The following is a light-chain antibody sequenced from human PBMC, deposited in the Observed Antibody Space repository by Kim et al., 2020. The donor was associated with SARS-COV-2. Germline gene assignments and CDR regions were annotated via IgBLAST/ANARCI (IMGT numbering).Light chain of an antibody. CDR1: QDITNY. J-gene: IGKJ5*01. CDR3: QQYHDLVT. V-gene: IGKV1-33*01. Sequence: SASVGDRVTITCQASQDITNYLNWYQQKPGKAPRLLLYDASISESGVPSRFSGSGSGTDFTFTISNLQPEDFATYYCQQYHDLVTFGQGTRLEIK. CDR2: DAS.